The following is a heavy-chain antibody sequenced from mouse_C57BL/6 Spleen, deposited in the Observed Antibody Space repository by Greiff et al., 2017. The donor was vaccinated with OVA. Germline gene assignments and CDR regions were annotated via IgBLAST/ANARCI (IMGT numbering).Heavy chain of an antibody. D-gene: IGHD2-5*01. J-gene: IGHJ2*01. Sequence: QVQLQQSGPGLVQPSQSLSITCTVSGFSLTSYGVHWVRQSPGKGLEWLGVIWRGGSTDYNAAFMSRLSITKDNSKSQVFFKMNSLQADDTAIYYCAKNQGSNYPYFDYWGQGTTLTVSS. V-gene: IGHV2-5*01. CDR3: AKNQGSNYPYFDY. CDR1: GFSLTSYG. CDR2: IWRGGST.